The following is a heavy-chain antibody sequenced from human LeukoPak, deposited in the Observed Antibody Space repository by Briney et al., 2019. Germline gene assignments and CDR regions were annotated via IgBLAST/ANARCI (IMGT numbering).Heavy chain of an antibody. D-gene: IGHD6-13*01. CDR3: ASAAIAAARPSDY. Sequence: PGGSLRLSCAASGFTFSSYVMNWVRQAPGKGLEWVSVIYSGGSTYYADSVKGRFTISRDNSKNTLYLQMNSLRAEDTAVYYCASAAIAAARPSDYWGQGTLVTVSS. CDR2: IYSGGST. CDR1: GFTFSSYV. J-gene: IGHJ4*02. V-gene: IGHV3-23*03.